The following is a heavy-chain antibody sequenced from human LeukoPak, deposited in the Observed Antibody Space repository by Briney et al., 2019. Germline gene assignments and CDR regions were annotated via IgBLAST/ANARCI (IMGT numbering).Heavy chain of an antibody. D-gene: IGHD6-19*01. CDR3: ARDRSSGWYLRGRFDP. J-gene: IGHJ5*02. CDR1: GFTFSDYY. Sequence: PGGSLRLSCAASGFTFSDYYMSWIRQAPGKGLEWVSYISSSGSTVYYADSVKGRFTISRDNAKNSLYLQMNSLRAEDTAVYYCARDRSSGWYLRGRFDPWGQGTLVTVSS. CDR2: ISSSGSTV. V-gene: IGHV3-11*04.